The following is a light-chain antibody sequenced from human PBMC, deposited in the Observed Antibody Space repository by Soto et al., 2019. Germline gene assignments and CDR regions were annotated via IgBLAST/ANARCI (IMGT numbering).Light chain of an antibody. CDR1: SSNIGSNT. Sequence: QPVLTQPPSASGTPRQRVTISCSGSSSNIGSNTVNWYQQLPGTAPKLLIYSNNQRPSGVPDRFSGSKSGTSASLAISGLQSEDEADYYCAAWDDSLNGWVFGGGTKVTVL. CDR3: AAWDDSLNGWV. J-gene: IGLJ3*02. CDR2: SNN. V-gene: IGLV1-44*01.